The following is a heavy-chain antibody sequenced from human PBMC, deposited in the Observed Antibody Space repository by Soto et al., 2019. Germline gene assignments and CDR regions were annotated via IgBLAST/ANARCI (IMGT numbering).Heavy chain of an antibody. CDR3: ACEYSSSSGHYYYGLDV. CDR2: ISGSAGST. V-gene: IGHV3-23*01. J-gene: IGHJ6*02. CDR1: GFTFSSYA. D-gene: IGHD6-6*01. Sequence: GGSLRLSCAASGFTFSSYAMSWVRQAPGKGLDWVAAISGSAGSTYYADSVKGRVTISRENSKHTLCLQMNSLRAEDTAVYYCACEYSSSSGHYYYGLDVWAQGTTVNVS.